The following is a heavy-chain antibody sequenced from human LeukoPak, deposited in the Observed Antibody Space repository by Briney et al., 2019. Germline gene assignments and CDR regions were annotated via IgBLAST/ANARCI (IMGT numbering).Heavy chain of an antibody. CDR2: ISGSGGST. V-gene: IGHV3-23*01. Sequence: PGGSLRLSCAASGFTFSSYAMSWVRQAPGKGLEWVSAISGSGGSTYYADSVKGRFTISRDNSKNTPHLQMNSLRAEDTAVYYCAKATQGGDYFGNWFDPWGQGTLVTVSS. CDR1: GFTFSSYA. D-gene: IGHD4-17*01. J-gene: IGHJ5*02. CDR3: AKATQGGDYFGNWFDP.